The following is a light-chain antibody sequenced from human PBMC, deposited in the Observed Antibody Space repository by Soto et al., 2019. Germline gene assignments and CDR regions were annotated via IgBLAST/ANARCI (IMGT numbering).Light chain of an antibody. J-gene: IGKJ4*01. Sequence: DIQMTQSPSSLSASVGDRVTITCRASQSISIYLNWYQQKPGKAPKLLIYAASSLQSGVPSRFSGSGSGTDFTLTISSLQPEDFATYYCQQTYNTVTFGGGTKVEIK. CDR3: QQTYNTVT. CDR2: AAS. V-gene: IGKV1-39*01. CDR1: QSISIY.